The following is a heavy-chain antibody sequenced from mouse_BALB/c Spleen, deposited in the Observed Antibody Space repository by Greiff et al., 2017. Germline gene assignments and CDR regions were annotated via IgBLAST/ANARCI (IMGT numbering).Heavy chain of an antibody. Sequence: EGQLVESGGGLVQPGGSRKLSCAASGFTFSSFGMHWVRQAPEKGLEWVAYISSGSSTIYYADTVKGRFTISRDNPKNTLFLQMTSLRSEDTAMYYCARKGYVNTWFAYWGQGTLVTVSA. CDR1: GFTFSSFG. D-gene: IGHD2-10*02. V-gene: IGHV5-17*02. CDR3: ARKGYVNTWFAY. J-gene: IGHJ3*01. CDR2: ISSGSSTI.